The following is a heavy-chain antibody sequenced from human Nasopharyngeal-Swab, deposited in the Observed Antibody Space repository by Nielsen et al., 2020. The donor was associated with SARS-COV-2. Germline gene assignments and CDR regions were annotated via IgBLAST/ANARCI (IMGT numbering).Heavy chain of an antibody. CDR3: ARQGVFVPAYFHQYYMDV. CDR1: GGTFSSYA. CDR2: IIPIFGIA. Sequence: SVKVSCKASGGTFSSYAISWVRQAPGQGLEWMGRIIPIFGIANYAQKLQGRVTITADKSTSTAYMELSSLRSEDTAVYYCARQGVFVPAYFHQYYMDVWGKGTTVTVSS. V-gene: IGHV1-69*04. J-gene: IGHJ6*03. D-gene: IGHD3-16*02.